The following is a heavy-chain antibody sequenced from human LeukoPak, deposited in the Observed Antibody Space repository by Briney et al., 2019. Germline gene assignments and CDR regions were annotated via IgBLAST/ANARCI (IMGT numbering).Heavy chain of an antibody. V-gene: IGHV3-48*03. Sequence: PGGSLRLSCAASGFTFSSYKMNWGRQAPGQGLEWVACISSSGNTVHYAGSVKGRFTISRDNAKNSLYLQMNRLRAEDTAVYYCTKETPQMDVWGKGTTVTVSS. CDR2: ISSSGNTV. CDR1: GFTFSSYK. J-gene: IGHJ6*04. CDR3: TKETPQMDV. D-gene: IGHD2-15*01.